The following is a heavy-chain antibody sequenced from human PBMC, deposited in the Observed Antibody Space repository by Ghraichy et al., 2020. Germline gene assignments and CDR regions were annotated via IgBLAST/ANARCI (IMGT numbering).Heavy chain of an antibody. CDR2: ISSSSSTI. J-gene: IGHJ6*02. V-gene: IGHV3-48*02. D-gene: IGHD2-2*01. CDR1: GFTFSSYS. CDR3: ARDRYCSSTSCSYGMDV. Sequence: GKSLNISCAASGFTFSSYSMNWVRQAPGKGLEWVSYISSSSSTIYYADSVKGRFTISRDNAKNSLYLQMNSLRDEDTAVYYCARDRYCSSTSCSYGMDVWGQGTTVTVSS.